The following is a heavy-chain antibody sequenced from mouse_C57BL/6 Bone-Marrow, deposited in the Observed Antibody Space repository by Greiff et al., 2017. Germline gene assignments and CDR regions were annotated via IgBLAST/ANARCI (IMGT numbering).Heavy chain of an antibody. CDR2: INPNNGGT. J-gene: IGHJ1*03. Sequence: EVQLQQSGPELVKPGASVKISCKASGYTFTDYYMNWVKPSHGKSLEWIGDINPNNGGTSYNQKFKGKATLTVDKSSSTAYMELRSLTSEDSAVYYCARHGSSHWYFDVWGTGTTVTVSS. CDR1: GYTFTDYY. V-gene: IGHV1-26*01. CDR3: ARHGSSHWYFDV. D-gene: IGHD1-1*01.